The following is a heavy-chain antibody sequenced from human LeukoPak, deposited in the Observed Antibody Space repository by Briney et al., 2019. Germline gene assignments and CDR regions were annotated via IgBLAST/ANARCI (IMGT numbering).Heavy chain of an antibody. Sequence: GGSLRLSCAASGFTVSVFYMSWIPQAPGKGLESVSYISGSSSNTNYADSVKGRFTISRDNAKNSLYLQMNSLRAEDTAVYYCTRHPAEGDYWGQGGLVTVSS. CDR1: GFTVSVFY. V-gene: IGHV3-11*03. J-gene: IGHJ4*02. CDR3: TRHPAEGDY. CDR2: ISGSSSNT.